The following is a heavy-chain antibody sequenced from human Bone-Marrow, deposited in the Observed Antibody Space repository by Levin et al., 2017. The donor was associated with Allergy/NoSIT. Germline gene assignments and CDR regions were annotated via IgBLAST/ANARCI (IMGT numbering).Heavy chain of an antibody. V-gene: IGHV1-2*02. CDR1: GYTFTGYY. CDR3: AREDITGTTGVD. J-gene: IGHJ4*02. Sequence: GESLKISCKASGYTFTGYYMHWVRQAPGQGLEWMGWINPNSGGTNYAQKFQGRVTMTRDTSISTAYMELSRLRSDDTAVYYCAREDITGTTGVDWGQGTLVTVSS. D-gene: IGHD1-7*01. CDR2: INPNSGGT.